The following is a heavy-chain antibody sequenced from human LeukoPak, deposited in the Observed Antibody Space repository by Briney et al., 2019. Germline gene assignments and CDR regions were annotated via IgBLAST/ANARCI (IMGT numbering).Heavy chain of an antibody. CDR3: ARVLHKRNYDSSVYYGY. CDR2: IKEDGSEK. V-gene: IGHV3-7*04. Sequence: GGSLRLSCAASGFTFSSYWMSWVRQAPGKGLEWVANIKEDGSEKHYVESVKGQFTISRDNARNSLYLQMNSLRAEDTAVYYCARVLHKRNYDSSVYYGYWGQGTLVTVSS. D-gene: IGHD3-22*01. CDR1: GFTFSSYW. J-gene: IGHJ4*02.